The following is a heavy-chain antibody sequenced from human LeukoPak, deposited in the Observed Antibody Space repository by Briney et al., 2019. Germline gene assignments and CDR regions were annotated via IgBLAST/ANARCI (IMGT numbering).Heavy chain of an antibody. Sequence: GGSLRLSCAVSGFTFSSYEMNWVRQAPGKGLEWVSYITRSGNTVYYADSVKGRFTISRDNAKNSLYLQMNSLRAEDTAVYYCARASFWFDYSGYYFDYWGQGTLVTVSS. J-gene: IGHJ4*02. CDR2: ITRSGNTV. V-gene: IGHV3-48*03. CDR1: GFTFSSYE. CDR3: ARASFWFDYSGYYFDY. D-gene: IGHD2-15*01.